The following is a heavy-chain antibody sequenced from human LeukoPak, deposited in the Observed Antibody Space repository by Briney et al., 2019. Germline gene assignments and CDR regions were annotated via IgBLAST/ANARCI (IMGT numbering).Heavy chain of an antibody. D-gene: IGHD5-24*01. CDR3: ARGAMATTPFFDY. Sequence: SETLSLTCPVAGGSISNYYYWTWIRQPPGKGLEWIGYVYYTGSTNFNPSLKSRVTMSLDTSRNQFSLKLTSLTAADTAVYYCARGAMATTPFFDYWGQGTLVTVSS. J-gene: IGHJ4*02. V-gene: IGHV4-59*01. CDR1: GGSISNYY. CDR2: VYYTGST.